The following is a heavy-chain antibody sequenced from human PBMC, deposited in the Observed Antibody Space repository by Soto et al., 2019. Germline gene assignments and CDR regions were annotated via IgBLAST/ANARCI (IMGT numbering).Heavy chain of an antibody. Sequence: GASVKVSCKASGYTFTGYYIHWVRQAPGQGLEWMGWINPNSGGTNYAQKFQGWVTMTRDTSISTAYMELSRLRSDDTAVYYCARADSIIAAADYWGQGTLVTVSS. V-gene: IGHV1-2*04. CDR3: ARADSIIAAADY. CDR1: GYTFTGYY. CDR2: INPNSGGT. J-gene: IGHJ4*02. D-gene: IGHD6-13*01.